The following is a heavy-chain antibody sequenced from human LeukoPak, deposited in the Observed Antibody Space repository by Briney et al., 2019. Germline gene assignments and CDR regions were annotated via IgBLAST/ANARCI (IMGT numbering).Heavy chain of an antibody. CDR1: GFTFSSYA. V-gene: IGHV4-39*07. CDR3: ARVYYSSSYDYWYFDL. Sequence: GTLRLSCAVSGFTFSSYAMTWVRQPPGKGLEWIGSIYYSGSTYYNPSLKSRVTISVDTSKNQFSLKLSSVTAADTAVYYCARVYYSSSYDYWYFDLWGRGTLVTVSS. D-gene: IGHD6-13*01. CDR2: IYYSGST. J-gene: IGHJ2*01.